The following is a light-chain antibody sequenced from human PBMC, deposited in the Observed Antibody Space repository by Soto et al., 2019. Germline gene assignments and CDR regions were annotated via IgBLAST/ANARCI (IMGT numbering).Light chain of an antibody. J-gene: IGLJ1*01. V-gene: IGLV2-8*01. CDR2: DVT. CDR3: TSYTDRKNLV. CDR1: SSDIGGYNS. Sequence: QSVLTQSPSASGSPGQSVTISCTGTSSDIGGYNSVSWYQQHPGKAPKVMIYDVTKRPSGVPDRFSGSKSGNTASLTVSALQAEDDAAYYCTSYTDRKNLVFGTGTTVTVL.